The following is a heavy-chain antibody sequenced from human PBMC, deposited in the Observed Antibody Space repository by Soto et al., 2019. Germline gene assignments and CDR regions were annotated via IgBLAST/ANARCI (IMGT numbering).Heavy chain of an antibody. D-gene: IGHD3-22*01. J-gene: IGHJ4*02. Sequence: GESLKISCRASGYSFIRHWIGWVRQMPGKGLEWLGVIYPGDSETTYSPSFQGQVTISADMSISTAYLQWSSLKASDSAIYYCARQSSHETSGYTVYDFDSWGQGTLVNGSS. CDR1: GYSFIRHW. CDR3: ARQSSHETSGYTVYDFDS. V-gene: IGHV5-51*01. CDR2: IYPGDSET.